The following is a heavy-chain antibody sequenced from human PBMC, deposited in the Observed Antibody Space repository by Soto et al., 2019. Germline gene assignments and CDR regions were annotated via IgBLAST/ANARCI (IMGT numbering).Heavy chain of an antibody. CDR1: GGTFSSYA. J-gene: IGHJ4*02. Sequence: QVQLVQSGAAVKKPGSSVKVSCKASGGTFSSYAISWVRQAPGQGLEWMGGIIPIFGTANYAQKFQGRVKTTADESTSTAYMELSSLRSEDTAVDYCASQDDFKIGRLDYWGQGTLVTVSS. D-gene: IGHD2-15*01. V-gene: IGHV1-69*01. CDR2: IIPIFGTA. CDR3: ASQDDFKIGRLDY.